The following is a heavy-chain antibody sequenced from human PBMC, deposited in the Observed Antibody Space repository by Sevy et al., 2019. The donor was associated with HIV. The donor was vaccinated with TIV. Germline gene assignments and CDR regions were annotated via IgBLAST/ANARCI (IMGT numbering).Heavy chain of an antibody. J-gene: IGHJ4*02. CDR1: GFDFANAW. CDR3: STDDLISY. D-gene: IGHD2-21*01. V-gene: IGHV3-15*07. CDR2: SKSITDGGAA. Sequence: GGSLRLSCTASGFDFANAWMNWVRRAPGKGLEWVGHSKSITDGGAADYAAPVKGRFTISRHDSKNTLYLQMNSLKAEDTAVYYCSTDDLISYWGRGTLVTVSS.